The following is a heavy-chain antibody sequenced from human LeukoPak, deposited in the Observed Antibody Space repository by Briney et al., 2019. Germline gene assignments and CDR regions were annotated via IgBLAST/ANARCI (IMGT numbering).Heavy chain of an antibody. CDR3: ARVSGSYHEYFQH. J-gene: IGHJ1*01. CDR1: GFTFRSYW. D-gene: IGHD1-26*01. V-gene: IGHV3-7*01. Sequence: GGSLRLSCAASGFTFRSYWMSWVRQAPGKGLEWVAHIKHDGSQQFYVDSVKGRFTISRDNAKNSVFLQMNSLRAEDTAVYYCARVSGSYHEYFQHWGQGTLVTVSS. CDR2: IKHDGSQQ.